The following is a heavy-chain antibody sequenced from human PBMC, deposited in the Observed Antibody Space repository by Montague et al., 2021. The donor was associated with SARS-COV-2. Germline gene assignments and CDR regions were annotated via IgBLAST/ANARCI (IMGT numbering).Heavy chain of an antibody. D-gene: IGHD3-22*01. CDR2: NYYSAST. Sequence: SETLSLTCTVSGASISSRSYYWGWIRQPPGKGLVWIGCNYYSASTYYNPSLNSPITISVATSKNQFSLKLSSVTAAATAVYYCARYPTAYYYDSKAAPATPAAFDIWGRGTLVTVSS. J-gene: IGHJ3*02. V-gene: IGHV4-39*01. CDR3: ARYPTAYYYDSKAAPATPAAFDI. CDR1: GASISSRSYY.